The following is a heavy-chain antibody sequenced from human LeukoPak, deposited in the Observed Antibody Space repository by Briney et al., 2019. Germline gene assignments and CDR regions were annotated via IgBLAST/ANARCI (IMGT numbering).Heavy chain of an antibody. CDR1: GFTFSSYG. J-gene: IGHJ4*02. V-gene: IGHV3-33*01. CDR3: ARASGRRSPPGYFDY. D-gene: IGHD1-1*01. CDR2: IWYDGSNK. Sequence: GGSLRLSCAASGFTFSSYGMHWVRQAPGKGLEWVAVIWYDGSNKYYADSVKGRFTISRDNSKNTLYLQMNSLRAEDTAVYYCARASGRRSPPGYFDYWGQGTLVTVSS.